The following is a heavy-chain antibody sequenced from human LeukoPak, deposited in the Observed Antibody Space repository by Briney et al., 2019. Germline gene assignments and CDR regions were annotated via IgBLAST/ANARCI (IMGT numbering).Heavy chain of an antibody. CDR2: IYTSGST. V-gene: IGHV4-61*02. CDR3: ARTTVTDAFDY. Sequence: SQTLSLTCTVSGGSISSGSYYWSWIRQPAGKGLEWIGRIYTSGSTNYNPSLKSRVTISVDTSKNQFSLKLSSVTAADTAVYYCARTTVTDAFDYWGQGTLVTVSS. J-gene: IGHJ4*02. D-gene: IGHD4-11*01. CDR1: GGSISSGSYY.